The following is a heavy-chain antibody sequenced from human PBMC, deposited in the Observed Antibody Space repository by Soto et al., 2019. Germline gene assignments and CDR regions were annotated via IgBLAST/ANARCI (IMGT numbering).Heavy chain of an antibody. CDR2: INPAGNVQ. CDR3: ATANTPYAFDM. CDR1: GLTFSISW. Sequence: VQLVESGGGLVQPGEFLRLSCTASGLTFSISWMTWVRQAPGEGLEWVSNINPAGNVQHYADSVKGRFTISRDNAKNSLFLQMSGLRVEDTAVYYCATANTPYAFDMWGQGTMVTVSS. V-gene: IGHV3-7*01. J-gene: IGHJ3*02.